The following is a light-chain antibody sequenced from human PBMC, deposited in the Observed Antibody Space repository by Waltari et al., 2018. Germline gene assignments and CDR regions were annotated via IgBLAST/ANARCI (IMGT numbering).Light chain of an antibody. V-gene: IGLV1-47*01. Sequence: QSLLTQPPSASGTPGQTITISCSGSNSNIGENFVYWYHQFPGSAPRLLIYKNNQRPSGVPDRFSGSKSGTSASLAISDLRSEDEADYYCAAWDDTLTGPIFGGGTKVTVL. CDR2: KNN. CDR3: AAWDDTLTGPI. J-gene: IGLJ2*01. CDR1: NSNIGENF.